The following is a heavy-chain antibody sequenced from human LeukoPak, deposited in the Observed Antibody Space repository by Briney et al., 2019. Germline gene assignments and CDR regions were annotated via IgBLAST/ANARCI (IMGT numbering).Heavy chain of an antibody. CDR2: IYYSGST. V-gene: IGHV4-59*01. J-gene: IGHJ6*03. D-gene: IGHD3-10*01. Sequence: PSETLSLTCTVSGGSISSYYWSWIRQPPGKGLEWIGYIYYSGSTNYSPSLKSRVTISVDTSKNQFSLKLSSVTAADTAVYYCGRGFSNYYVSGSYLFYLAPYYYYNMDVWGKGTTATIPS. CDR3: GRGFSNYYVSGSYLFYLAPYYYYNMDV. CDR1: GGSISSYY.